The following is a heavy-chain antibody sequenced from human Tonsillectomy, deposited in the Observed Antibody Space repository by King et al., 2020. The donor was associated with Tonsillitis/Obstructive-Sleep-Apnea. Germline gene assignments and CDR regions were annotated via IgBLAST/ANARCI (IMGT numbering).Heavy chain of an antibody. J-gene: IGHJ6*02. CDR2: INHGGNT. CDR3: ARVDYDAGGYYGMDV. Sequence: VQLQQWGAGLLKPSETLSLTCGVSGGPFSGYYWNWIRQAPGKGLEWIAEINHGGNTNYNPSLRRRVTMSVDTSKQQISLRLSSVTAADTAVYYCARVDYDAGGYYGMDVWGQGTTVTVSS. V-gene: IGHV4-34*01. CDR1: GGPFSGYY. D-gene: IGHD4/OR15-4a*01.